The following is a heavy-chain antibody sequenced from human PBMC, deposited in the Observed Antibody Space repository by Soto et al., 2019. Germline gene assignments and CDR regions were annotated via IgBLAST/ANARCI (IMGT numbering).Heavy chain of an antibody. J-gene: IGHJ6*02. CDR3: ARDIGVVVATSDYGMDV. V-gene: IGHV3-74*01. Sequence: EVQLVESGGGLVQPGGSLRLSCAASGFTFSSYWMHWVRQVPGKGLVWVSRINSDGSSTTYADSVRGRFTISRDNSKKKLYLPMHSPRAEDTAVYYCARDIGVVVATSDYGMDVWGQGTTVTVSS. D-gene: IGHD2-15*01. CDR1: GFTFSSYW. CDR2: INSDGSST.